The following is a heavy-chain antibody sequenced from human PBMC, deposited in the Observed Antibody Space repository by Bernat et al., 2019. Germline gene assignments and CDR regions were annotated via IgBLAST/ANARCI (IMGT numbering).Heavy chain of an antibody. Sequence: QVQLVESGGGVVQPGRSLRLSCAASGFTFSNYAMHWVRQAPGKGLEWVAVISYDGSNKYYAGSMKGRFTISRDNSKNTLYLQMNSLRAEDTAVYYCARVMTTVTTFYYGMDVWGQGTTVTVSS. V-gene: IGHV3-30-3*01. CDR2: ISYDGSNK. J-gene: IGHJ6*02. D-gene: IGHD4-17*01. CDR3: ARVMTTVTTFYYGMDV. CDR1: GFTFSNYA.